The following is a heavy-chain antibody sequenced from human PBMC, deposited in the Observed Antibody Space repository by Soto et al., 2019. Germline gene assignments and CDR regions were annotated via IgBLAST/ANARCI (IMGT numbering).Heavy chain of an antibody. CDR2: ISAYNGNT. J-gene: IGHJ4*02. CDR1: GYTFTSYG. V-gene: IGHV1-18*01. CDR3: ARIAYNYETSGTDSGFDY. Sequence: GASVKVSCKASGYTFTSYGISWVRQAPGQGLEWMGWISAYNGNTNYAQKLQGRVTMTTDTSTSTAYMELNSLRAEDTAVYYCARIAYNYETSGTDSGFDYWGQGTLVTVSS. D-gene: IGHD3-22*01.